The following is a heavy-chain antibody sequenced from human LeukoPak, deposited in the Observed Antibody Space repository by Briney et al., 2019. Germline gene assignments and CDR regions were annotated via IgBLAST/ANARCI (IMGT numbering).Heavy chain of an antibody. V-gene: IGHV4-4*07. Sequence: SETLSLTCTVSGGSISSYYWSWIRQPAGKGLEWIGRIYTSGSTNYNPSLKSRVTMSVDTSNNQFSLKLSSVTAADTAVYYCARDLVAMAASYYYYYYMDVWGKGTTVTVSS. D-gene: IGHD5-18*01. CDR1: GGSISSYY. J-gene: IGHJ6*03. CDR3: ARDLVAMAASYYYYYYMDV. CDR2: IYTSGST.